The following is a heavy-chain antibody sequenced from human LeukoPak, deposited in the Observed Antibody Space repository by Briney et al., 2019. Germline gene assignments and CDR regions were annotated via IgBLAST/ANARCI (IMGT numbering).Heavy chain of an antibody. V-gene: IGHV6-1*01. CDR3: ARAGSSTRRYYYYYGMDV. CDR2: TYYRSKWYN. CDR1: GDSVSSNSAA. J-gene: IGHJ6*02. Sequence: SQTLSLTCAISGDSVSSNSAAWNWIRQSPSRGPEWLGRTYYRSKWYNDYAVSVKSRITINPDTSKNQFSLQLNSVTPEDTAVYYCARAGSSTRRYYYYYGMDVWGQGTTVTVSS.